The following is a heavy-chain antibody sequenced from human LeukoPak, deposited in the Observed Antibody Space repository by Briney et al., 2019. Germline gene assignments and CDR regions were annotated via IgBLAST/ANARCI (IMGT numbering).Heavy chain of an antibody. CDR1: GFTFSSYA. CDR2: ISYDGSNK. D-gene: IGHD2-2*01. CDR3: HLPGYIVVVPAAMEIDY. J-gene: IGHJ4*02. Sequence: GGSLRLSCAASGFTFSSYAMHWVRQAPGKGLEWVAVISYDGSNKYYADSVKGRFTISRDNSKNTLYLQMNSLRAEDTAVYYCHLPGYIVVVPAAMEIDYWGQGTLVTVSS. V-gene: IGHV3-30-3*01.